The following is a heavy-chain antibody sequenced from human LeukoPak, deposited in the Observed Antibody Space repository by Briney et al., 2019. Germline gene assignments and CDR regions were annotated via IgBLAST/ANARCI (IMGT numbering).Heavy chain of an antibody. CDR1: GGTFSSYA. Sequence: SVKVSCKASGGTFSSYAISWVRQAPGQGLEWMGGIIPIFGTANYAQKFQGRVTITTDESTSTAYTELSSLRSEDTAVYYCASTRQASYPRGYFDYWGQGTLVTVSS. V-gene: IGHV1-69*05. CDR2: IIPIFGTA. CDR3: ASTRQASYPRGYFDY. J-gene: IGHJ4*02. D-gene: IGHD2-15*01.